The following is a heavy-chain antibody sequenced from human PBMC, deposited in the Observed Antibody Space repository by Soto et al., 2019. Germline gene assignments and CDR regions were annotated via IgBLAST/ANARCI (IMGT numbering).Heavy chain of an antibody. J-gene: IGHJ4*02. CDR3: ARIRAYYDILTGYYLFHYFDY. CDR1: GFSLSNARMG. D-gene: IGHD3-9*01. CDR2: IFSNDEK. Sequence: QVTLKESGPVLVKPTETLTLTCTVSGFSLSNARMGVSWISQPPGKALEWLAHIFSNDEKSYSTSLKSRLTISKDTSKSQVVLTMTNMDPVDTATYYCARIRAYYDILTGYYLFHYFDYWGQGTLVTVSS. V-gene: IGHV2-26*01.